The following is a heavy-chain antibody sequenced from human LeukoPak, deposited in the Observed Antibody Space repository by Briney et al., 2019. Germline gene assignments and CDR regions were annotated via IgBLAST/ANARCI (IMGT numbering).Heavy chain of an antibody. Sequence: SHTPSPACTMSGGSVTTYYCGCVRHPARDGLGWSGRVYYSCSTTYNPSLKPRVTISVNTSKNQFSLRLTSLTAADTAVYYCAADRQEGGSGSYWCDPWGQGTLVTVSS. D-gene: IGHD3-10*01. V-gene: IGHV4-59*02. J-gene: IGHJ5*02. CDR2: VYYSCST. CDR3: AADRQEGGSGSYWCDP. CDR1: GGSVTTYY.